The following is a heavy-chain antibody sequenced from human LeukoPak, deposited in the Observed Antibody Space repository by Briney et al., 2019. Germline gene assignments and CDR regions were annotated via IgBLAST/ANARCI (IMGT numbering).Heavy chain of an antibody. D-gene: IGHD2-2*01. CDR2: ISSDGRNQ. V-gene: IGHV3-30*03. J-gene: IGHJ4*02. CDR1: GITVSSSY. CDR3: AREKYCTSTDCLHGRFYFNC. Sequence: GGSLRLSCAASGITVSSSYMSWVRQAPGKGLEWVAIISSDGRNQNYADSVKGRFTISRDNSKNTLYLQMNTLRTEDTAVYYCAREKYCTSTDCLHGRFYFNCWGQGTLVTVSS.